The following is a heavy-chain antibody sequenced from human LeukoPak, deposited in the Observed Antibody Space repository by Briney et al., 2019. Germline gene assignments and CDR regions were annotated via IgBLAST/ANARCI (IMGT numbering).Heavy chain of an antibody. Sequence: GESLRISCKGSGYTFTSYWISWVRQIPGKGLEWLGRIDPTDSYTNYSPSFEGHVTMSADRSISTAYLQWSSLKASDTALYYCARQAVHYYYGMDVWGQGTTVTVSS. J-gene: IGHJ6*02. CDR3: ARQAVHYYYGMDV. V-gene: IGHV5-10-1*01. D-gene: IGHD6-25*01. CDR2: IDPTDSYT. CDR1: GYTFTSYW.